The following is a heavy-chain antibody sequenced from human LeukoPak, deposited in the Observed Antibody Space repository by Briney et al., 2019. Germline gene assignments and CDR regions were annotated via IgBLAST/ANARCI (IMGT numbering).Heavy chain of an antibody. J-gene: IGHJ4*02. CDR2: ISGSGGTT. D-gene: IGHD3-22*01. V-gene: IGHV3-23*01. Sequence: GGSLRLSCAASGFTFSNSAMSWVRQAPGKGLEWVSGISGSGGTTYYADSVKGRFTISRDNSKNTLYVQVNSLGTEDTAAYYCAKGSYYDSSGSFYFDYWGQGTLVTVSS. CDR3: AKGSYYDSSGSFYFDY. CDR1: GFTFSNSA.